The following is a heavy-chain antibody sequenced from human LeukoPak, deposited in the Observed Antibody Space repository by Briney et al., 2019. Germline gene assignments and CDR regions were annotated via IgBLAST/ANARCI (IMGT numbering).Heavy chain of an antibody. CDR1: GGSISSSDYC. CDR3: AREVGGWLNA. CDR2: IYSSGST. V-gene: IGHV4-39*07. Sequence: SETLSLTCTVSGGSISSSDYCWGWIRQPPGKGLEWIGSIYSSGSTYYNPSLKSRVTISVDTSKNQFSLRLSSVTAADTAVYYCAREVGGWLNAWGQGTLVTVSS. D-gene: IGHD3-22*01. J-gene: IGHJ4*02.